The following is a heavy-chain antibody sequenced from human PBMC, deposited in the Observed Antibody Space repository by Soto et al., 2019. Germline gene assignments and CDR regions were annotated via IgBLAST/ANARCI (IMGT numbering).Heavy chain of an antibody. Sequence: GESLKISCRGSGYSFTSYWIGGVRQMPGKGLEWMGIIYPGDSDTRYSPSFQGQVTISADKSISTAYLQWSSLKASDTAMYYCARLWITTVTPEYYFDYWGQGTLVTVSS. V-gene: IGHV5-51*01. CDR3: ARLWITTVTPEYYFDY. CDR2: IYPGDSDT. D-gene: IGHD4-17*01. CDR1: GYSFTSYW. J-gene: IGHJ4*02.